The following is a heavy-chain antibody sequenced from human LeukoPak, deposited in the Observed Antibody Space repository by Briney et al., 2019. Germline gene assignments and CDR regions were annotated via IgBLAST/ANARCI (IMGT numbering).Heavy chain of an antibody. CDR1: GFTFSTSW. Sequence: GGSLRLSCAASGFTFSTSWMHWVRHGPGKGLVWVSRINSDGTSTSYADSVKGRFTISRDNAKNTLYLETNSLRAEDTAVYYCAREVSVSSYFDYWGQGTLVTVSS. J-gene: IGHJ4*02. V-gene: IGHV3-74*01. CDR2: INSDGTST. D-gene: IGHD1-26*01. CDR3: AREVSVSSYFDY.